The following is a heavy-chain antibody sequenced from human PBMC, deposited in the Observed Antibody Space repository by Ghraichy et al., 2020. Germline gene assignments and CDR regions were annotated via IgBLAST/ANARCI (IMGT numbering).Heavy chain of an antibody. CDR3: ARDSDDFWKTFDY. V-gene: IGHV1-3*01. J-gene: IGHJ4*02. CDR1: GYTFTSYA. D-gene: IGHD3-3*01. Sequence: ASVKVSCKASGYTFTSYAMHWVRQAPGQRLEWMGWINAGNGNTKYSQKFQGRVTITRDTSASTAYMELSSLRSEDTAVYYCARDSDDFWKTFDYWGQGTLVTVSS. CDR2: INAGNGNT.